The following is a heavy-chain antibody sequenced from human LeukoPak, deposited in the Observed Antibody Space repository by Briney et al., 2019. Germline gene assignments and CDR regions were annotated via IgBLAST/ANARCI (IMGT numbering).Heavy chain of an antibody. CDR2: SYNSGST. J-gene: IGHJ5*02. Sequence: SETLSLTCTVSGGPISSITYSWGWIRQPPGKGLEWIGSSYNSGSTDYNPSLKSRVSIFVDTSKNQLSLHLSSVTAADTAVYYCARRHSGSYYGKHWFDPWGQGTLVTVSS. CDR3: ARRHSGSYYGKHWFDP. D-gene: IGHD1-26*01. CDR1: GGPISSITYS. V-gene: IGHV4-39*01.